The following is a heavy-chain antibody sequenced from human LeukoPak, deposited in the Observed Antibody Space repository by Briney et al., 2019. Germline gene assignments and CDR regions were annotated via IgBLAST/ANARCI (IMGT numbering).Heavy chain of an antibody. CDR1: GGTFSSYA. D-gene: IGHD6-13*01. CDR3: ARVSGSSPDYYYYYIDV. Sequence: SVKASCKASGGTFSSYAISWVRQAPGQGLEWMGGIIPIFGTANYAQKFQGRVTITTDESTSTAYMELSSLRCEDTAVYYCARVSGSSPDYYYYYIDVWGKGTTVTVSS. J-gene: IGHJ6*03. CDR2: IIPIFGTA. V-gene: IGHV1-69*05.